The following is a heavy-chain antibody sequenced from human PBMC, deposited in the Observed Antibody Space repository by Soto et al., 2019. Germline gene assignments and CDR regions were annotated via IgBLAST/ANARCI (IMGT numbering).Heavy chain of an antibody. Sequence: EVQLLESGGGLVQPGGSLRLSCAASGFTFSSYAMSWVRQAPGKGLEWVSAISGSGGSTYYADSVKGRFTISRDNSKNTLYLQMNSLRAEDTAVYYCAKGPYCSGCSCYYYYYMDVWGKGTTVTVSS. D-gene: IGHD2-15*01. CDR2: ISGSGGST. CDR1: GFTFSSYA. V-gene: IGHV3-23*01. J-gene: IGHJ6*03. CDR3: AKGPYCSGCSCYYYYYMDV.